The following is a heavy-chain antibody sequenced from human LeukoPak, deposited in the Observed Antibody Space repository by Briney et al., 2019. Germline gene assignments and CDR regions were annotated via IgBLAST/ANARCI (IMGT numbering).Heavy chain of an antibody. CDR1: GFTVSSNY. V-gene: IGHV3-53*05. D-gene: IGHD3-22*01. J-gene: IGHJ4*02. Sequence: GGSLRLSCAASGFTVSSNYMSWVRQAPGKGLEWVSVIYSGGSTYYADSVRGRFTISRDNSKNTLFLQMNSLRVEDTAVYYCARFVPYYYESSGYYHSWGQGTLVTVSS. CDR2: IYSGGST. CDR3: ARFVPYYYESSGYYHS.